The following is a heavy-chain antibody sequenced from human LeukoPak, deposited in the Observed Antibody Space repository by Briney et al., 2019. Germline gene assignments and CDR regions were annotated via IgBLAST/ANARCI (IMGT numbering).Heavy chain of an antibody. J-gene: IGHJ4*02. CDR2: IIPSDGST. CDR1: GYSFTMYF. CDR3: ARGKVVTMVRGVIITYFDY. D-gene: IGHD3-10*01. Sequence: ASVTVSCKASGYSFTMYFIDWVRQAPGQGLGWMGMIIPSDGSTSYAQKFQGRVTITRDTSTSPVYMELSSLRSEDTAVYYCARGKVVTMVRGVIITYFDYGGQGTLGTVSS. V-gene: IGHV1-46*01.